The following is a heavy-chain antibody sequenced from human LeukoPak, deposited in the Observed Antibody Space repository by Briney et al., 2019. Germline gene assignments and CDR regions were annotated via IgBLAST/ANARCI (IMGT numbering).Heavy chain of an antibody. CDR3: ARDPSVTIFGVVMEENWFDP. J-gene: IGHJ5*02. D-gene: IGHD3-3*01. CDR2: IIPNFGTA. Sequence: ASVKVSCKASGGTFSSYAISWVRQAPGQGLEWMGGIIPNFGTAHYAQKFQGRVTITADESTSTAYMELSSLRSEDTAVYYCARDPSVTIFGVVMEENWFDPWGQGTLVTVSS. V-gene: IGHV1-69*13. CDR1: GGTFSSYA.